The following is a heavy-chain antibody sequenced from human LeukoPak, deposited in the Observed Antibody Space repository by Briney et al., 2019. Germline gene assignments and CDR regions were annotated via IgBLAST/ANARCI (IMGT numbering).Heavy chain of an antibody. V-gene: IGHV4-59*01. D-gene: IGHD6-13*01. CDR1: GGSISSYY. Sequence: PPETLSLTCTVSGGSISSYYWSWIRQPPGKGLEWIGYIYYSGSTNYTPSLKSRVTISVDTSKTQFSLKLSSVTAADTAVYYCASITSSWTPSLDYWGQGTRVTVSS. J-gene: IGHJ4*02. CDR3: ASITSSWTPSLDY. CDR2: IYYSGST.